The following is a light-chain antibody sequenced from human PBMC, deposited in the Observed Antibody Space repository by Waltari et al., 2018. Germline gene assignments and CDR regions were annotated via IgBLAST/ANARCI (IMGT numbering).Light chain of an antibody. Sequence: EIVLTQSPGTLSLSPGERATLSCRTSQSVTGSYLAWYQQNPGQAPRLLISGASSRATGIPDRFSGSGAGPDFTLTISRLEPEDFATYYCQQSYTTAYTFGQGTKLEIK. CDR1: QSVTGSY. J-gene: IGKJ2*01. CDR3: QQSYTTAYT. CDR2: GAS. V-gene: IGKV3-20*01.